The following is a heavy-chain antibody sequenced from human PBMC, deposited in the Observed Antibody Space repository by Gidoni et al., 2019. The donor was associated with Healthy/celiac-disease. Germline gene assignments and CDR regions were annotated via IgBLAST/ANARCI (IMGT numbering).Heavy chain of an antibody. CDR3: ARVEKGYYDILTGYPSYYYYYMDV. V-gene: IGHV3-66*01. D-gene: IGHD3-9*01. CDR2: IYSGGST. CDR1: GFTVSSKY. J-gene: IGHJ6*03. Sequence: EVQLVESGGGLVQPGGSLRLSCAASGFTVSSKYMSWVRQAPGKGLEWVSVIYSGGSTYYADSVKGRFTISRDNSKNTLYLQMNSLRAEDTAVYYCARVEKGYYDILTGYPSYYYYYMDVWGKGTTVTVSS.